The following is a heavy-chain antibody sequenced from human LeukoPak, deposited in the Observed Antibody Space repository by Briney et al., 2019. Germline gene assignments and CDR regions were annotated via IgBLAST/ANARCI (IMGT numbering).Heavy chain of an antibody. V-gene: IGHV4-39*01. J-gene: IGHJ4*02. CDR2: IYYGGTT. CDR1: GGSITTSTSY. CDR3: ARFRYSSGWFDY. D-gene: IGHD6-19*01. Sequence: SETLSLTCTVSGGSITTSTSYWGWIRQPPGKGLEWIGSIYYGGTTFYSPSLKSRVTISVDTSKNQFSLNLRSVTATDTAVYYCARFRYSSGWFDYWGQGTLVTVSS.